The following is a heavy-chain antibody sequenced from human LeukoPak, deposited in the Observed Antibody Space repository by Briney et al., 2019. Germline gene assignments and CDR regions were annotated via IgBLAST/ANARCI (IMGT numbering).Heavy chain of an antibody. CDR3: VRDLGFGALDY. CDR2: ISGYNDNA. CDR1: GYTFTSYG. V-gene: IGHV1-18*01. J-gene: IGHJ4*02. D-gene: IGHD4/OR15-4a*01. Sequence: GASVKVSCKASGYTFTSYGISWVRQAPGQGLEWMGWISGYNDNAKYAQKLLGRVTMTTDTSTGTAYMEVRSLRSDDTAVYYCVRDLGFGALDYWGQGTLVIVSS.